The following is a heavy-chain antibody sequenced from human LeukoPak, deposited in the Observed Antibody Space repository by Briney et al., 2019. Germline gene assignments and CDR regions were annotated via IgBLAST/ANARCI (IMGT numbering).Heavy chain of an antibody. V-gene: IGHV3-23*01. J-gene: IGHJ4*02. CDR3: AREQEVQLWLRGGYFGY. Sequence: GGSLRLSCAASGFTFSSYGMRWVRQAPGKGLEWVSGICGSGGNTNYEDFVKGRFTISRDNFKNTLYLQMNSLRVEDTAVYYWAREQEVQLWLRGGYFGYWGQGTLVTVSS. CDR2: ICGSGGNT. CDR1: GFTFSSYG. D-gene: IGHD5-18*01.